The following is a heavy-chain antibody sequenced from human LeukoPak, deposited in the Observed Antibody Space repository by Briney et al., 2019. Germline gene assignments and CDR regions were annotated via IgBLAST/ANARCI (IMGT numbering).Heavy chain of an antibody. CDR3: ARMERVWFDP. D-gene: IGHD1-1*01. Sequence: SETLSLTCAVYGGSFSGYYWSWIRQPPGKGLEWIGEINHSGSTNYNPSLKSRATISVDTSKNQFSLKLSSVTAADTAVYYCARMERVWFDPWGQGTLVTVSS. V-gene: IGHV4-34*01. CDR2: INHSGST. J-gene: IGHJ5*02. CDR1: GGSFSGYY.